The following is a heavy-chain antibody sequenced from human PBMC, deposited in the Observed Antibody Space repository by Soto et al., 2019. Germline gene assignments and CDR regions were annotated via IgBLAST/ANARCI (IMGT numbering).Heavy chain of an antibody. J-gene: IGHJ3*02. V-gene: IGHV3-74*01. Sequence: EVQLVESGGGLVQPGGSLRLSCAASGFTFSSYWMHWVRQAPGKGLVWVSRINSDGSSTSYADSVKGRFTISRDNAKNTQYLQMNRLRAEDTAVYYCASCNITGRAYYDYIWGSYAFDIWGQGTMVTVSS. CDR2: INSDGSST. CDR3: ASCNITGRAYYDYIWGSYAFDI. CDR1: GFTFSSYW. D-gene: IGHD3-16*01.